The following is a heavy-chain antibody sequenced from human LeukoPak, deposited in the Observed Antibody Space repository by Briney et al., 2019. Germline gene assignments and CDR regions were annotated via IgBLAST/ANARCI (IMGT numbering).Heavy chain of an antibody. J-gene: IGHJ6*03. CDR2: INAYNGDT. Sequence: ASVKVSCKASGYTFTNYGVSWVRQATGQGLEWMGWINAYNGDTHYAQNLQGRLTMTTDTSTSMAFMELRSLRPDDTAVYFCARWGLVAPGTYYYYYMDVWGRGTTVTVSS. CDR3: ARWGLVAPGTYYYYYMDV. D-gene: IGHD2-2*01. V-gene: IGHV1-18*01. CDR1: GYTFTNYG.